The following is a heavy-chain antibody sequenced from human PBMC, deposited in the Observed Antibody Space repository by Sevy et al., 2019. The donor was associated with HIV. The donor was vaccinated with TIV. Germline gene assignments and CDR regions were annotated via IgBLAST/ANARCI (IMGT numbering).Heavy chain of an antibody. CDR1: GYTLTQLS. V-gene: IGHV1-24*01. CDR2: FDPEDGET. J-gene: IGHJ4*02. Sequence: ASVKVSCKVSGYTLTQLSMHWVRQAPGKGLEWMGRFDPEDGETLYAQKFQGRVTMTEDTSTDTAYMELSSLGSEDTALYYCATTKDYYESSGSPFDYWGQGTLVTVSS. CDR3: ATTKDYYESSGSPFDY. D-gene: IGHD3-22*01.